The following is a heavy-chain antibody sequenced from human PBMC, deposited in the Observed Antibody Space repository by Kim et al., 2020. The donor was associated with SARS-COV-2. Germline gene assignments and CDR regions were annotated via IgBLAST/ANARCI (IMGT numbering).Heavy chain of an antibody. CDR1: GFTFSSYW. V-gene: IGHV3-7*01. D-gene: IGHD6-19*01. CDR3: ARDGDLYSSGKDAFDI. J-gene: IGHJ3*02. Sequence: GGSLRLSCAASGFTFSSYWMTWVRQAPGKGLEWVANIKQEGNQKYYVDSVKGRFTISRDNAKNSLYLQMNSLRAEDTAVYYCARDGDLYSSGKDAFDIWGQGTVVTVSS. CDR2: IKQEGNQK.